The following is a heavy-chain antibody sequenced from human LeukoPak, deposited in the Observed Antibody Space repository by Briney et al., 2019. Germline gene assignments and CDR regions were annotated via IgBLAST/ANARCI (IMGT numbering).Heavy chain of an antibody. J-gene: IGHJ2*01. CDR3: ARYRRGIVVVPAADWYFDL. V-gene: IGHV4-59*12. D-gene: IGHD2-2*01. Sequence: PSETLSLTCTVSGGSISSYYWSWIRQPPGKGLEWIGYIYYSGSTNYNPSLKSRVTISVDTSKNQFSLKLSSVTAADTAVYYCARYRRGIVVVPAADWYFDLWGRGTLVTVSS. CDR1: GGSISSYY. CDR2: IYYSGST.